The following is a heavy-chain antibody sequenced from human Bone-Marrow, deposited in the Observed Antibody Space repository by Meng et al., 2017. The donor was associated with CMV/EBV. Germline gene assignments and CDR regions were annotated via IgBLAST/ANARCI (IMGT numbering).Heavy chain of an antibody. J-gene: IGHJ6*02. CDR3: ARSMIVHRRLKEVGYYGMDV. CDR2: IYYSGST. CDR1: GGSISSYY. V-gene: IGHV4-59*01. Sequence: GSLRLSCTVSGGSISSYYWSWIRQPPGKGLEWIGYIYYSGSTNYNPSLKSRVTISVDTSKNQFSLKLSSVTAADTAVYYCARSMIVHRRLKEVGYYGMDVWGQGTTVTVSS. D-gene: IGHD3-22*01.